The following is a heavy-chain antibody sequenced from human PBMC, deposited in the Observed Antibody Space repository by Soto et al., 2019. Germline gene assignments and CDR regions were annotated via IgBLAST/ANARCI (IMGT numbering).Heavy chain of an antibody. J-gene: IGHJ3*02. CDR1: GFTFSSYN. CDR3: ARVPPGGYSGYDSAFDI. V-gene: IGHV3-20*04. Sequence: PGGSLRLSCEASGFTFSSYNMNWVRQAPGKGLEWVSGINWNGGSTGYADSVKGRFTISRDNAKNSLYLQMNSLRAEDTALYYCARVPPGGYSGYDSAFDIWGQGTMVTVSS. D-gene: IGHD5-12*01. CDR2: INWNGGST.